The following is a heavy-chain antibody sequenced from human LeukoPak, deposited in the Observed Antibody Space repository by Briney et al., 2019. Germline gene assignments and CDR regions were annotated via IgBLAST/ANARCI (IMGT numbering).Heavy chain of an antibody. CDR1: GGSINSYY. CDR2: IYYSGST. V-gene: IGHV4-59*01. CDR3: ARDTSGYRRGSFDY. J-gene: IGHJ4*02. Sequence: SSETLSLTCTVSGGSINSYYWSWIRQPPGKGLEWIGYIYYSGSTNYNPSLKSRVTISLDTSNNQFSLKLSSVTAADTAVYYCARDTSGYRRGSFDYWGQGTLDTVSS. D-gene: IGHD3-22*01.